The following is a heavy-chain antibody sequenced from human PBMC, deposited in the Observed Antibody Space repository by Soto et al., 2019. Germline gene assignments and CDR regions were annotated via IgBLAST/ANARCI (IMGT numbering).Heavy chain of an antibody. D-gene: IGHD5-12*01. J-gene: IGHJ4*02. V-gene: IGHV3-74*01. CDR2: INGDGDTT. CDR1: GFTFSGYS. Sequence: EAQLVESGGGLVQPGGSLRLSCAASGFTFSGYSMHWVRQAPERGLVWVSRINGDGDTTHYADSGKGRFTISRDNAKNTLYLQMNSPRAEDTAVYSCVTSREGYDLVADYWGQGTLVTVSS. CDR3: VTSREGYDLVADY.